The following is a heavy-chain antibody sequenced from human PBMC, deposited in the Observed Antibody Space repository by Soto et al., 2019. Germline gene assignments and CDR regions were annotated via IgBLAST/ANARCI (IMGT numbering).Heavy chain of an antibody. D-gene: IGHD6-13*01. J-gene: IGHJ4*02. CDR1: GGTFSSYA. CDR3: ARVMHYSSSWYPFDY. V-gene: IGHV1-69*12. CDR2: IIPIFGTA. Sequence: QVQLVQSGAEVKKPGSSVKVSCKASGGTFSSYAISWVRQAPGQGLEWMGGIIPIFGTANYAQKFQGRVTITADESTSTADMELSSMRSADTAVYYCARVMHYSSSWYPFDYWGQGTLVTVSS.